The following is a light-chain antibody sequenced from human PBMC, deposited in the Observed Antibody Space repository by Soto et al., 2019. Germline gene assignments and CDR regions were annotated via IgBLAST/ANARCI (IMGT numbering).Light chain of an antibody. CDR1: QSVSRK. CDR3: QKYTNWPKK. Sequence: EIVLTPSQGTLSLSPLERANLSFRASQSVSRKLVLYQQKPGQAPRLLIYGASTRATGIPERFSGSGSGTEFTLTISSLQSEDFAVYYCQKYTNWPKKFGQGTKVDIK. CDR2: GAS. V-gene: IGKV3D-15*01. J-gene: IGKJ1*01.